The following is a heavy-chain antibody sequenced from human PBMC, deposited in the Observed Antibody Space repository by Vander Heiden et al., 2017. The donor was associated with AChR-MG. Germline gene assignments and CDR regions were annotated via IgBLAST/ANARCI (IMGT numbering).Heavy chain of an antibody. CDR2: IYYSGST. D-gene: IGHD6-13*01. CDR3: ARVGGSSWYNDFDY. Sequence: QLQLQESGPGLVKPSETLSLTCTVSGGSISSSSYYWGWIRQPPGKGLEWIGSIYYSGSTYYNPSLKSRVTISVDTSKNQFSLKLSSVTAADTAVYYCARVGGSSWYNDFDYWGQGTLVTVSS. CDR1: GGSISSSSYY. J-gene: IGHJ4*02. V-gene: IGHV4-39*01.